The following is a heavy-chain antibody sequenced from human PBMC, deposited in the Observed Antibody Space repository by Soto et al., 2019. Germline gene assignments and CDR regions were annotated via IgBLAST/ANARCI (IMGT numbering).Heavy chain of an antibody. CDR3: AKESSVEYSSSSDY. D-gene: IGHD6-6*01. Sequence: GGSLRLSCAASGFTFSSYAMSWVRQAPGKGLEWGSAISGSGGSTNYADSVKGRFTISRDNSKNTRYLQMNSLRAEDTAVYYCAKESSVEYSSSSDYWGQGTLVTVSS. J-gene: IGHJ4*02. V-gene: IGHV3-23*01. CDR1: GFTFSSYA. CDR2: ISGSGGST.